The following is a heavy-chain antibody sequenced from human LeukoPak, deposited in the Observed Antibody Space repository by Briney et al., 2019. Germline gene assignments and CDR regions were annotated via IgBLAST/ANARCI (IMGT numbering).Heavy chain of an antibody. J-gene: IGHJ6*02. CDR3: ARSDKKWLDERYYYGMDV. D-gene: IGHD6-19*01. V-gene: IGHV1-3*01. CDR1: GYTFTTYA. CDR2: INAGNGNT. Sequence: ASVEVSCRASGYTFTTYALLGVGRAPGQRLEGLGGINAGNGNTKYSQKFQGRVTITRDTSASTAYMELSSLRSEDTAVYYCARSDKKWLDERYYYGMDVWGQGTTVTVSS.